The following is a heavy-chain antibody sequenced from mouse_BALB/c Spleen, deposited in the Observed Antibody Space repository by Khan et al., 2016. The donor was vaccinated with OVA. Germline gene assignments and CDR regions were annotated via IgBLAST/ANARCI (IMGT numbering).Heavy chain of an antibody. Sequence: QVQLQQSGPELKKPGETVKISCKASGYTFTDYGMNWVKQAPGKGLKWMGWINTYTGEPTYADDFKGRFAFSLETSASTAFLQINNLKNEETATYFCARSPTWFAYWGQGTLVTVSA. V-gene: IGHV9-3-1*01. CDR3: ARSPTWFAY. CDR1: GYTFTDYG. J-gene: IGHJ3*01. CDR2: INTYTGEP.